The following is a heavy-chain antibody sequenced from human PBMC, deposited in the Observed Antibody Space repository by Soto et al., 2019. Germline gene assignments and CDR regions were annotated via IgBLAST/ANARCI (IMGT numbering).Heavy chain of an antibody. D-gene: IGHD3-3*01. V-gene: IGHV3-30*18. J-gene: IGHJ4*02. CDR3: AKDAVSGRFLEWLPPYYFDY. CDR2: ISYDGSNK. Sequence: QVQLVESGGGVVQPGRSLRLSCAASGFTFSSYGMHWVRQAPGKGLEWVAVISYDGSNKYYADSVKGRFTISRDNSKNTLYLQMNSLRAEDTAVYYCAKDAVSGRFLEWLPPYYFDYWGQGTLVTVSS. CDR1: GFTFSSYG.